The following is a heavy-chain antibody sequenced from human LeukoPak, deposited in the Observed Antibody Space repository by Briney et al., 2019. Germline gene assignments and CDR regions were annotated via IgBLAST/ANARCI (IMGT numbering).Heavy chain of an antibody. CDR1: GGTFSSYA. J-gene: IGHJ4*02. V-gene: IGHV1-69*04. CDR2: IIPILGIA. D-gene: IGHD6-19*01. CDR3: ARSVAGNSFDY. Sequence: SVKVSCKASGGTFSSYAISWVRQAPGQGLEWMGRIIPILGIANYAQKFQGRVTITADKSTSTAYMELSSLRSEDTAVYCCARSVAGNSFDYWGQGTLATVSS.